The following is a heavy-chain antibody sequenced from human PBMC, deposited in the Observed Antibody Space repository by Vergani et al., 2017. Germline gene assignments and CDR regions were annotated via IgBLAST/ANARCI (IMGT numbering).Heavy chain of an antibody. CDR3: GGERNYYDSSGYASLFDY. CDR1: GGSISSGGYY. J-gene: IGHJ4*02. D-gene: IGHD3-22*01. Sequence: QVQLQESGPGLVKPSQTLSLTCTVSGGSISSGGYYWSWIRQHPGKGLEWIGYIYYSGSTYYNPSLKSRVTISVDTSKNQFSLKLSSVTAADTALYYWGGERNYYDSSGYASLFDYWGQGTLVTVSS. CDR2: IYYSGST. V-gene: IGHV4-31*03.